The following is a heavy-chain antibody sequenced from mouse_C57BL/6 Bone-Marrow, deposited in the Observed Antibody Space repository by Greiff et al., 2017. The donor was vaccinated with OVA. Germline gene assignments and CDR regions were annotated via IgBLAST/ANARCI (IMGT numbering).Heavy chain of an antibody. Sequence: EVKLVESGGDLVKPGGSLKLSCAASGFTFSSYGMSWVRQTPDKRLEWVATISSGGSYTYYPDSVKGRFTISRDNAKNTLYLQMSSLKSEDTAMYYCARQGVNWAFDYWGQGTTRTVSS. CDR2: ISSGGSYT. D-gene: IGHD4-1*01. CDR1: GFTFSSYG. CDR3: ARQGVNWAFDY. J-gene: IGHJ2*01. V-gene: IGHV5-6*01.